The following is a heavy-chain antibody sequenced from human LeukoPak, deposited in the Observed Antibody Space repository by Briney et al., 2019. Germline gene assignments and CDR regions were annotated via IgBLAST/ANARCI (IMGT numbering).Heavy chain of an antibody. CDR2: IYYSGST. CDR1: GGSIRDYF. J-gene: IGHJ4*02. Sequence: SETLSLTCNVSGGSIRDYFWSWIRQPPGKGLEWIGYIYYSGSTSYNPSLKSRVSISEGTSKSQFPLKLKTMTAADTAVYFCARSTPSTNRNYPPLFSFDSWGQGILVTVSS. V-gene: IGHV4-59*01. CDR3: ARSTPSTNRNYPPLFSFDS. D-gene: IGHD1-7*01.